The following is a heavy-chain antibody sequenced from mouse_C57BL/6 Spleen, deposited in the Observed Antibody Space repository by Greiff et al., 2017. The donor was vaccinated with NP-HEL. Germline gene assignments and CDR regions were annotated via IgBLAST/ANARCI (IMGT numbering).Heavy chain of an antibody. J-gene: IGHJ3*01. CDR3: ARDWDKAWFAY. Sequence: EVQLQQSGPELVKPGASVKMSCKASGYTFTDYNMHWVKQSHGKSLEWIGYINPNNGGTSYNQKFKGKATLTVNKSSSTAYMALRSLTSEDSAVYYCARDWDKAWFAYWGQGTLVTVSA. CDR1: GYTFTDYN. V-gene: IGHV1-22*01. CDR2: INPNNGGT. D-gene: IGHD4-1*01.